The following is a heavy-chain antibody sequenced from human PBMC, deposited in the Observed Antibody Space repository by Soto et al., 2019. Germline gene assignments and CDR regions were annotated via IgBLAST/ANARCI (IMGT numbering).Heavy chain of an antibody. Sequence: PSETLSLTCTVSGGSISSYYWSWIRQPPGKGLEWIGYIYYSGSTNYNPSLKSRVTISVDTSKNQFSLKLSSVTAADTAVYYCARGDFPTDFDYWGQGTLVTVSS. CDR3: ARGDFPTDFDY. D-gene: IGHD1-26*01. V-gene: IGHV4-59*01. CDR2: IYYSGST. J-gene: IGHJ4*02. CDR1: GGSISSYY.